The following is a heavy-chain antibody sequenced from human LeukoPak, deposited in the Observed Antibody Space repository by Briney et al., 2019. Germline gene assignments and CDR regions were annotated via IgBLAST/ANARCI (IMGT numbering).Heavy chain of an antibody. Sequence: PGGSLRLSCVGSGFMFHDYVMHWVRQPPGKGLEWVSGVSWNSDHIGYVDSVKGRFTISRDNDRNTLHLQMNSLRVEDTAFYFCTRSPSFTLGGGYLDSWGQGSLVTVSS. D-gene: IGHD2-2*03. CDR1: GFMFHDYV. V-gene: IGHV3-9*01. CDR3: TRSPSFTLGGGYLDS. CDR2: VSWNSDHI. J-gene: IGHJ5*01.